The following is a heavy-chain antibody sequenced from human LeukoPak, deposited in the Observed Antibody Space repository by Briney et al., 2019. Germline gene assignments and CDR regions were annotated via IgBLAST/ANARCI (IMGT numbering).Heavy chain of an antibody. CDR3: ARVRITRANWFDP. CDR2: ILSDASST. J-gene: IGHJ5*02. CDR1: GFTFSSYW. V-gene: IGHV3-74*01. Sequence: GGSLRLSRAASGFTFSSYWMHWVRQAPGKGLVWVSRILSDASSTSYADSVKGRFTISRDIAKNTLYLQMNSLRAEDTAVYYCARVRITRANWFDPWGQGTLVTVSS. D-gene: IGHD2-2*01.